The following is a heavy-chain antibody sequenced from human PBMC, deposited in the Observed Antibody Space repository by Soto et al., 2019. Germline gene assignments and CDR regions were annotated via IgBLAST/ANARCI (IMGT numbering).Heavy chain of an antibody. J-gene: IGHJ3*01. CDR1: GFTFSTYG. Sequence: QVQLVESGGGVVQTGRSLRLSCVASGFTFSTYGMHWVRQAPGKGLEWVALIWSDGNNKYNGDSVKGRFTISRDNSKNTLYLQMNSLRVEDTAVYYCARDPPEDSRGYFALDVWGQGTMVTVSS. CDR2: IWSDGNNK. CDR3: ARDPPEDSRGYFALDV. V-gene: IGHV3-33*01. D-gene: IGHD3-22*01.